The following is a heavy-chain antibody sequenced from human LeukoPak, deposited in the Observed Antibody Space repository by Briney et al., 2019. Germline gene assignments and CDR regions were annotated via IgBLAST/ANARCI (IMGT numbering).Heavy chain of an antibody. D-gene: IGHD3-22*01. V-gene: IGHV1-46*01. CDR1: GYTFTSYY. CDR3: ARGSINYNSGGYYDNPPLDY. Sequence: ASVKVSCKASGYTFTSYYMSWVRQAPGQGLEWMGMINPNGGSTNYAQKSQGRVTVTRDTSTSTVYMELSSLRSEDTAVYYCARGSINYNSGGYYDNPPLDYWGQGTLVTVSS. J-gene: IGHJ4*02. CDR2: INPNGGST.